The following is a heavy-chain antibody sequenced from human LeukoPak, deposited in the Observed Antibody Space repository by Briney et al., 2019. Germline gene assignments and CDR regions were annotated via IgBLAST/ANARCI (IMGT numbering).Heavy chain of an antibody. CDR3: AKDVWDIVVVVAAPVDY. J-gene: IGHJ4*02. Sequence: PGGSLRLSCVASGFTFSSYGMHWVRQAPGKGLEWVAFIRFDASKEFYADSVKGRFTISRDNSKNTLYLQMNSLRPEDTAVYYCAKDVWDIVVVVAAPVDYWGQGTLVTVSS. CDR2: IRFDASKE. D-gene: IGHD2-15*01. CDR1: GFTFSSYG. V-gene: IGHV3-30*02.